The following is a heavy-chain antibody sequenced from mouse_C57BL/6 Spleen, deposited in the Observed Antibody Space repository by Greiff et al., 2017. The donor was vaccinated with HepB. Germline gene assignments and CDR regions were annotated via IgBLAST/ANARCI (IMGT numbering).Heavy chain of an antibody. CDR1: GYSITSGYD. J-gene: IGHJ3*01. D-gene: IGHD4-1*01. CDR2: ISYSGST. Sequence: VQLKESGPGMVKPSQSLSLTCTVTGYSITSGYDWHWIRHFPGNKLEWMGYISYSGSTNYNPSLKSRISITHDTSKNHFFLKLNSVTTEDTATYYGARDLGSAWFAYWGQGTLVTVAA. CDR3: ARDLGSAWFAY. V-gene: IGHV3-1*01.